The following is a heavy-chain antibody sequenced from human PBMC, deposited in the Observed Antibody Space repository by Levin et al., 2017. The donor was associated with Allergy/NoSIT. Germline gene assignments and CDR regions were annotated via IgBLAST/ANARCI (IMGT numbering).Heavy chain of an antibody. Sequence: PGGSLRLSCAASTFLFSDYTMNWVRQAPGKGLEWVASISRRSSYIYYADSVKGRFTISRDNAKNSVSLQMNSLRAEDTAIYYCARGLKILTTGSLYHNAMDAGGQGTTVSVSS. CDR2: ISRRSSYI. J-gene: IGHJ6*02. CDR3: ARGLKILTTGSLYHNAMDA. V-gene: IGHV3-21*06. CDR1: TFLFSDYT. D-gene: IGHD3-9*01.